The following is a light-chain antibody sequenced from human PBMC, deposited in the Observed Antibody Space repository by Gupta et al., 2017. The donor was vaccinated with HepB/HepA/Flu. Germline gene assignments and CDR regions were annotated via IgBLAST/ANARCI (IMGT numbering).Light chain of an antibody. J-gene: IGLJ2*01. V-gene: IGLV1-44*01. CDR1: SSNIGGNN. CDR3: AVWDDSLNGVV. Sequence: QSVLTQPPSASGTPGQRVAIPCSGSSSNIGGNNVNWYQQVPRTAPKLLMYSNDQRPSGVPERFSGSRSGTSASLAISGLQSEDEADYYCAVWDDSLNGVVFGGGTKLTVL. CDR2: SND.